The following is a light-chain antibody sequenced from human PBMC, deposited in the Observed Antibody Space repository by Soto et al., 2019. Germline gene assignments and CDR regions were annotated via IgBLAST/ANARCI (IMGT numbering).Light chain of an antibody. CDR1: QSVSNS. Sequence: EIVMTQSPATLSVPPGERATLSCRASQSVSNSLAWYQQKPGQAPRLLIYGASTRATGAPARFSGGGSGTEFTLTINGLQSEDFAVYYCHQYNNWPPGTFGGGTKV. V-gene: IGKV3-15*01. CDR3: HQYNNWPPGT. CDR2: GAS. J-gene: IGKJ4*01.